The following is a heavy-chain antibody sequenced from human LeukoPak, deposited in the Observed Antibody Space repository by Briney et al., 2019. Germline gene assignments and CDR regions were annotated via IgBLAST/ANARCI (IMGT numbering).Heavy chain of an antibody. CDR3: ASLEGYYFDY. D-gene: IGHD5-24*01. CDR1: GFTFSSYA. Sequence: GGSLRLSCAASGFTFSSYATHWVRQAPGKGLEWVAVISYDGSNKYYADSVKGRFTISRDNSKNTLYLQMNSLRAEDTAVYYCASLEGYYFDYWGQGTLVTVSS. J-gene: IGHJ4*02. CDR2: ISYDGSNK. V-gene: IGHV3-30-3*01.